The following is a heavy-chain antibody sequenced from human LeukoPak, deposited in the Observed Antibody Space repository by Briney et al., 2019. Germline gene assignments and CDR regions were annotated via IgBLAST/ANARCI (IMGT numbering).Heavy chain of an antibody. CDR2: ISSSGSTI. CDR3: ASSPSYRRYFDY. CDR1: GFTFSSYE. J-gene: IGHJ4*02. V-gene: IGHV3-48*03. Sequence: PGGSLRLSCAASGFTFSSYEMNWVRQAPGKGLEWVSYISSSGSTIYYADSVKGRFTISRDNAKNSLYLQMNSLRAEDTAVYYCASSPSYRRYFDYWGQGTLVTSPQ. D-gene: IGHD3-10*01.